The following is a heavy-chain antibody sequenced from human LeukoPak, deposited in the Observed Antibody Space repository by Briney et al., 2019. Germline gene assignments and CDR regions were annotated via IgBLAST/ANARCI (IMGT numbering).Heavy chain of an antibody. CDR3: ARANGVSEH. D-gene: IGHD2-8*01. V-gene: IGHV3-48*04. CDR2: ISSSSSTI. J-gene: IGHJ1*01. CDR1: GFTFSSYS. Sequence: GGSLRLSCAASGFTFSSYSMNWVRQAPGKGLEWVSYISSSSSTIYYADSVKGRFTISRDNAKNTLYLQMNSLRAEDTAVNYCARANGVSEHWGQGTLVTVSS.